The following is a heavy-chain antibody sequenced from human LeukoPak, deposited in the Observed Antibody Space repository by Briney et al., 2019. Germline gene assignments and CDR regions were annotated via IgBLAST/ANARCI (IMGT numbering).Heavy chain of an antibody. CDR1: GGSFSGYY. D-gene: IGHD6-19*01. J-gene: IGHJ6*02. V-gene: IGHV4-34*01. CDR2: INHSGST. CDR3: ARGQQWLVRSYYYYGMDV. Sequence: PSETLSLTCAVYGGSFSGYYWSWIRQPPGKGLEWIGEINHSGSTNYNPSLKSRVTISVDTSKNQFSLKLSSVTAADTAVYYCARGQQWLVRSYYYYGMDVWGQGTTVTVSS.